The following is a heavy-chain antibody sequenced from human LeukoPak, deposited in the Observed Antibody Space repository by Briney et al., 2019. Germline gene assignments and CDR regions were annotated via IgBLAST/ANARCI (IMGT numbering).Heavy chain of an antibody. CDR2: ISGNGNSA. Sequence: PGGSLRLSCAASGFTVSSNYMSWVRQAPGKGLDWVSTISGNGNSAHFADSVKGRFIISRDNSKNTLYLQMNSLRAEDTAVYYCAKHNGDYEYGMDVWGQGTTVTVSS. CDR3: AKHNGDYEYGMDV. CDR1: GFTVSSNY. V-gene: IGHV3-23*01. D-gene: IGHD4-17*01. J-gene: IGHJ6*02.